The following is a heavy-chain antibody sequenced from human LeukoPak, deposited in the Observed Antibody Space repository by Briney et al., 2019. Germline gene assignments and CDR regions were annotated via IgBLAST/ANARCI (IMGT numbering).Heavy chain of an antibody. CDR3: ARGGYSYGTSFDY. D-gene: IGHD5-18*01. CDR1: GGTFSSYA. CDR2: IIPIFGTA. Sequence: SVKVSCKASGGTFSSYAISWVRQAPGQGLEWIGRIIPIFGTANYAQKFQGRVTITTDESTSTAYMELSSLRSEDTAVYYCARGGYSYGTSFDYWGQGTLVTVSS. J-gene: IGHJ4*02. V-gene: IGHV1-69*05.